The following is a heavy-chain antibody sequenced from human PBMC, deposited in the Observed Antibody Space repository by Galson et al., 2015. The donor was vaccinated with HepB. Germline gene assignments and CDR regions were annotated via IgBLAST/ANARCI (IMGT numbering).Heavy chain of an antibody. D-gene: IGHD2-21*01. CDR2: VSYDGSYT. J-gene: IGHJ4*02. CDR3: ARDLRSHCAGTCYPGEFDY. V-gene: IGHV3-30*03. Sequence: SLRLSCAASGFTFSTQGIHWVRPAPGKGLEWVGVVSYDGSYTFYGDSVKGRFTISRDNSKNTVYLQMNGLKVNDTGVYYCARDLRSHCAGTCYPGEFDYWGQGTLVTVSS. CDR1: GFTFSTQG.